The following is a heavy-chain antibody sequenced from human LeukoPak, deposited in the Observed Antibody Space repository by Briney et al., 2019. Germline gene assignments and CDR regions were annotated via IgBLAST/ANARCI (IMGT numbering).Heavy chain of an antibody. J-gene: IGHJ3*02. CDR2: FDPEDGDT. CDR1: GYTLTELF. D-gene: IGHD3-22*01. CDR3: VSGVSYYDSSGYLDAFDI. V-gene: IGHV1-24*01. Sequence: ASVKVCCKVSGYTLTELFMHWVRQAPGKGLEWMGGFDPEDGDTIYAQKFQGRVTMTEDTSTDTAYMELRSLRSDDTAVYYCVSGVSYYDSSGYLDAFDIWGQGTMVTVSS.